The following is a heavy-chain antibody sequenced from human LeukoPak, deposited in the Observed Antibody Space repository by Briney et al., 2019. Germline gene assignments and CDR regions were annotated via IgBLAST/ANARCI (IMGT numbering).Heavy chain of an antibody. V-gene: IGHV3-30-3*01. CDR3: ARASYSSAWFSSYGMDV. J-gene: IGHJ6*02. CDR2: ISNDGSNK. CDR1: GFTFRSYA. D-gene: IGHD6-19*01. Sequence: GRSLRLSCAASGFTFRSYALHWVRQAPGKGLEWVAVISNDGSNKYYADSVKGRFTISRDNSKNTLYLQMNSLRAEDTAVYYCARASYSSAWFSSYGMDVWGQGTTVTVSS.